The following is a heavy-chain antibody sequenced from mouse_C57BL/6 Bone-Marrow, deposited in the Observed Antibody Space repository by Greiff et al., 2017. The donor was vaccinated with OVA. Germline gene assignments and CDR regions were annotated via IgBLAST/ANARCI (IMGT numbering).Heavy chain of an antibody. V-gene: IGHV14-2*01. CDR3: AVMITPYWDFEV. J-gene: IGHJ1*03. D-gene: IGHD2-4*01. CDR1: GFNIKDYY. Sequence: VQLQQSGAELVKPGASVKLSCTASGFNIKDYYMHWVKQRTEQGLEWIGRIDPEDGETKYAPQFPGKATITADTSSNTAYLQLSSRTSEDTAGYYCAVMITPYWDFEVWGTGTTVTVSS. CDR2: IDPEDGET.